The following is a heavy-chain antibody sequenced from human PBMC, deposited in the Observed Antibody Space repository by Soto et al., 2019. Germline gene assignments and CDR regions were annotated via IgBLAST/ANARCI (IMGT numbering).Heavy chain of an antibody. CDR3: ARDRGGDYYYGMDV. V-gene: IGHV1-69*06. CDR2: IIPIFGTP. D-gene: IGHD3-16*01. J-gene: IGHJ6*02. Sequence: GASVEVSCKASGGAFSSYSISWVLEAPGQGLEWMGGIIPIFGTPNYAQKFQGRVTITADKSTSTAYMELSSLRSEDTAVYYCARDRGGDYYYGMDVWGQGTTVTVSS. CDR1: GGAFSSYS.